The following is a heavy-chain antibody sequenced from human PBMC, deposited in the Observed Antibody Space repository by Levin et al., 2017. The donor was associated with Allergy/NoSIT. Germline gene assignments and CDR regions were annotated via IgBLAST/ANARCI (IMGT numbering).Heavy chain of an antibody. CDR1: GASISSGNYY. J-gene: IGHJ2*01. Sequence: PSETLSLTCTVSGASISSGNYYWSWIRQPAGKGLEWIGRIYTSGSVNYNPSLRSRVTISLDTSKNQFSLKLSSVTAADTAVYYCARDLMSGDYGYSYFDFWGRGTLVTVSS. CDR2: IYTSGSV. D-gene: IGHD3-16*01. CDR3: ARDLMSGDYGYSYFDF. V-gene: IGHV4-61*02.